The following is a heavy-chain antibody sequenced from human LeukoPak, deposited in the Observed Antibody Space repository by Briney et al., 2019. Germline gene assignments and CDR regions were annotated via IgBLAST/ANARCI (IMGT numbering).Heavy chain of an antibody. CDR2: INHSGST. J-gene: IGHJ4*02. Sequence: SETLSLTWAVYGGFCRGDCWGGIRQPPGKGLDWFGEINHSGSTNYNPSLKSRVTISVDTSKNQFSLKLSSVTAADTSVYYCARVEQSWWLLPTGVYYFDYWGQGTLVTVSS. CDR3: ARVEQSWWLLPTGVYYFDY. CDR1: GGFCRGDC. D-gene: IGHD3-22*01. V-gene: IGHV4-34*01.